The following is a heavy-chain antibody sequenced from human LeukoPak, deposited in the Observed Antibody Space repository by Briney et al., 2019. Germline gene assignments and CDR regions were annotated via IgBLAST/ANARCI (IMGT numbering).Heavy chain of an antibody. CDR2: ISSSGSTI. D-gene: IGHD3-22*01. V-gene: IGHV3-11*01. J-gene: IGHJ4*02. CDR3: ARHTSWYYYDSSGYLDY. CDR1: GFTFSDYY. Sequence: GGSLRLSCAASGFTFSDYYMSWIRQAPGKGLEWVSYISSSGSTIYYADSVKGRFTISRDNAKNSLYLQMNSLRAEDTAVYYCARHTSWYYYDSSGYLDYWGQGTLVTVSS.